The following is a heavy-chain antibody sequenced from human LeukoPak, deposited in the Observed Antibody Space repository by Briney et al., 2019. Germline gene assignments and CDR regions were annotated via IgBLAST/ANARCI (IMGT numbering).Heavy chain of an antibody. Sequence: SETLSLTCAVYGGSFSGYYWSWIRQPPGKGREWIGEINHSGSTNYNLSLKSRVSISVDTSKNQFSLKLSSVTAADTAVYYCARGIRYYYDSSGYYDRFRYWGQGTLVTVSS. CDR2: INHSGST. CDR1: GGSFSGYY. CDR3: ARGIRYYYDSSGYYDRFRY. V-gene: IGHV4-34*01. D-gene: IGHD3-22*01. J-gene: IGHJ4*02.